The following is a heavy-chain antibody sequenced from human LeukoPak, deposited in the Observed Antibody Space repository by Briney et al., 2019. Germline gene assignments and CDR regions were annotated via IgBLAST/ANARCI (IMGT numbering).Heavy chain of an antibody. D-gene: IGHD3-22*01. CDR3: ARDSSGFYYVH. Sequence: ASVKVSCKASGYTFTGYYMHWVRQAPGQGLEWMGWINPNSGGTNYAQKFQGRVTMTTDTSTTTAYLEVTSLRSDDTAVYYCARDSSGFYYVHWGQGTLVTVSS. V-gene: IGHV1-2*02. J-gene: IGHJ4*02. CDR2: INPNSGGT. CDR1: GYTFTGYY.